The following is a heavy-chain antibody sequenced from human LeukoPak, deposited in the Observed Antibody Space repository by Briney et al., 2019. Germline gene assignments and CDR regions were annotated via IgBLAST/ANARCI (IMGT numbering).Heavy chain of an antibody. CDR3: ARGGVLRFLEHLDY. CDR1: GDTFSSYY. D-gene: IGHD3-3*01. CDR2: INPSGSST. V-gene: IGHV1-46*01. J-gene: IGHJ4*02. Sequence: ASVKVSFKASGDTFSSYYMHWVRQAPGQGREGMGIINPSGSSTTYAQKFQGRVTMTRDTSTSTVYMELSSLRSEDTAVYYCARGGVLRFLEHLDYWGQGTLVTVSS.